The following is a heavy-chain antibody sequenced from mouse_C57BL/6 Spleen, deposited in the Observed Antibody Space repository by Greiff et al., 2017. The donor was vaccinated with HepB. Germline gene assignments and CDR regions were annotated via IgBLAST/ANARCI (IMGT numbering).Heavy chain of an antibody. Sequence: VQLKESGPELVKPGASVKISCKASGYAFSSSWMNWVKQRPGKGLEWIGRIYPGDGDTNYNGKFKGKATLTADKSSSTAYMQLSSLTSEDSAVYFCARIGGSYVRYFDVWGTGTTVTVSS. D-gene: IGHD1-1*02. CDR1: GYAFSSSW. V-gene: IGHV1-82*01. CDR3: ARIGGSYVRYFDV. J-gene: IGHJ1*03. CDR2: IYPGDGDT.